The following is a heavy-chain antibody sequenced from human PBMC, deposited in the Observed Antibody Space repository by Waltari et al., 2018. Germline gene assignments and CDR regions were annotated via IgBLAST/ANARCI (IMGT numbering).Heavy chain of an antibody. D-gene: IGHD1-26*01. V-gene: IGHV4-59*01. CDR2: IYYSGST. Sequence: QVQLQESGPGLVKPSETLSLTCTVSGDSISGYYWSWIRQPPGKGLEWIAYIYYSGSTNYNPSLKSRVTISLDTSMDQFSLKLSSVTAADTALYYCARVRSGSYYVFDYWGQGALVTVSS. CDR3: ARVRSGSYYVFDY. J-gene: IGHJ4*02. CDR1: GDSISGYY.